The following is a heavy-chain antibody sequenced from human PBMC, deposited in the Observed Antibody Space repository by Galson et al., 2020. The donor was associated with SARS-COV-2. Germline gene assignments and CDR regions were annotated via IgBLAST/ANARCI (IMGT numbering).Heavy chain of an antibody. CDR3: ARDWAPGEY. J-gene: IGHJ4*02. V-gene: IGHV3-64*01. D-gene: IGHD3-10*01. Sequence: TGGSLRLSCAASGFTFSTYAMHWVRQAPGKGLEYVSAISADGANTYYANSVKGRFTISRDNSKNTLYLQMGSLRAEDMAVYYCARDWAPGEYWGQGTLVTVSS. CDR1: GFTFSTYA. CDR2: ISADGANT.